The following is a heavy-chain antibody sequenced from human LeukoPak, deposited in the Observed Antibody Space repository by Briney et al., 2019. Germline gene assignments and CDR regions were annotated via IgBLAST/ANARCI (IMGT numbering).Heavy chain of an antibody. V-gene: IGHV4-39*01. D-gene: IGHD3-3*01. J-gene: IGHJ4*02. Sequence: SETLSLTCTVSGGSISSNNYFWGWLRQPPGKGLEWIGSIYDSGSTYYNPSLKSRVTISVDTSKNQFSLKLNSVTAADTAMYYCQSRFLEWLLDYWGQGTLVTVSS. CDR3: QSRFLEWLLDY. CDR1: GGSISSNNYF. CDR2: IYDSGST.